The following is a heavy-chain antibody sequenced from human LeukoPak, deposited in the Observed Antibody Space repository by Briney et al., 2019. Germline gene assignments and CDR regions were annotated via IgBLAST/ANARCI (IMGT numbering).Heavy chain of an antibody. CDR3: ASRDYYDSSGYYDAFDI. J-gene: IGHJ3*02. V-gene: IGHV3-53*01. CDR2: IYTGGST. D-gene: IGHD3-22*01. Sequence: GGSLRLSCAASGFFVSSNYMSWVRQAPGKGLEWVSVIYTGGSTYYADFVKGRFTISRDNSKNTLYLQMNSLRAEDTAVYYCASRDYYDSSGYYDAFDIWGQGTMVTVSS. CDR1: GFFVSSNY.